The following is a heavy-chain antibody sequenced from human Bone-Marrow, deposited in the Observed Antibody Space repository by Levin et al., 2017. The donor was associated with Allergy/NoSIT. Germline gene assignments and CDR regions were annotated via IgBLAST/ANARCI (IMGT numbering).Heavy chain of an antibody. Sequence: PGGSLRLSCLSSGFSLSSYTMNWVRQAPGKGLEWVASISASSSYIFYADSFKGRFTVSRDNAKNSVYLHMNNLRAEDTAIYFCARDQDYGFLSGLGWFDPWGQGTQVTVSS. V-gene: IGHV3-21*04. CDR1: GFSLSSYT. J-gene: IGHJ5*02. CDR3: ARDQDYGFLSGLGWFDP. CDR2: ISASSSYI. D-gene: IGHD3-3*01.